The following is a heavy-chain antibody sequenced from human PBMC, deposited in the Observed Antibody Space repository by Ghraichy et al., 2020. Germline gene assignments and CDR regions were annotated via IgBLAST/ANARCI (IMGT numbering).Heavy chain of an antibody. CDR3: ARGLLKWLRNRNYGMDV. J-gene: IGHJ6*02. CDR2: INHSGST. D-gene: IGHD5-12*01. V-gene: IGHV4-34*01. CDR1: GGSFSGYY. Sequence: SETLTLTCAVYGGSFSGYYWSWIRQPPGKGLEWIGEINHSGSTNYNPSLKSRVTISVDTSKNQFSLKLSSVTAADTAVYYCARGLLKWLRNRNYGMDVWGQGTTVTVSS.